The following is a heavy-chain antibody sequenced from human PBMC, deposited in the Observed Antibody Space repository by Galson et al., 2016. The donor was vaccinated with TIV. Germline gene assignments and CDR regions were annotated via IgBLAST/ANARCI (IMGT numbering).Heavy chain of an antibody. V-gene: IGHV3-30*07. CDR3: AREGGTYFDSYYYGMVV. D-gene: IGHD1-26*01. CDR2: ISYDASNK. Sequence: SLRLSCAVSGFTFSAYAMHWVRQAPGKGPEWVAIISYDASNKYYADSVKGRFTISRDNSKYTLYLQMNSLRAEDTAVYYCAREGGTYFDSYYYGMVVWGQGTTVTVSS. CDR1: GFTFSAYA. J-gene: IGHJ6*02.